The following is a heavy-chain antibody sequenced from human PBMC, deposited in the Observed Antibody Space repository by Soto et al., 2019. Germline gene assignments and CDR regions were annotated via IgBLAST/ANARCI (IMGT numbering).Heavy chain of an antibody. CDR2: IYYTGST. CDR1: GVSINNYY. CDR3: AKVVSGGHLDY. J-gene: IGHJ4*02. V-gene: IGHV4-59*01. Sequence: PSETLSLTCTVSGVSINNYYCTWIRQPPWKRLERIGAIYYTGSTTYNPSLRSRVTFSVDTSKNQFSLSLTSVTAADTAVYFCAKVVSGGHLDYSGQGTLVTVCS. D-gene: IGHD2-21*02.